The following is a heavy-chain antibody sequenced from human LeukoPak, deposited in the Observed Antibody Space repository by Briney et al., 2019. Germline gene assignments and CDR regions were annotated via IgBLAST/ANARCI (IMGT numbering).Heavy chain of an antibody. Sequence: GGSLRLSCAASGFTFSSYAMSWVRQAPGKGLEWVSAINGGGSDTYYADSVKGRFTISRDNSKNTLYLQMNSLRAEDTAIYYCAKGVNYDTSGYYHNWFDPWGQGTLVTVSS. V-gene: IGHV3-23*01. CDR1: GFTFSSYA. J-gene: IGHJ5*02. CDR2: INGGGSDT. D-gene: IGHD3-22*01. CDR3: AKGVNYDTSGYYHNWFDP.